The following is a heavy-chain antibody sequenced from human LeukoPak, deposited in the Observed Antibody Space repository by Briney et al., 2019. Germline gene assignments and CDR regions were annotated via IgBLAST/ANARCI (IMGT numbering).Heavy chain of an antibody. V-gene: IGHV3-9*01. CDR3: AKGYCSSTSCLGNY. D-gene: IGHD2-2*01. Sequence: VRSLRLSCAASGFPFDAYAMHWGRQAPGKGLEWVSGISSNADSIGYADSVKGRFTISRDNAKNSLFLQMNSLRADDTALYYCAKGYCSSTSCLGNYWGQGNLVTVSS. CDR1: GFPFDAYA. CDR2: ISSNADSI. J-gene: IGHJ4*02.